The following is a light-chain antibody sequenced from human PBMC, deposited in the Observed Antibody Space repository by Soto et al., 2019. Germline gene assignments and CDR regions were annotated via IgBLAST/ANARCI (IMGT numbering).Light chain of an antibody. CDR1: SANIGNNY. J-gene: IGLJ1*01. Sequence: QSVLTQPPSASGTPGQRVTISCSGRSANIGNNYVCWYQQLPGTAPKLLIYSNNQRPSGVPDRCSGSKSGTSASLAISGLRSEDEADYYCVSWDDSLSGLVFGTGTKLTVL. V-gene: IGLV1-47*02. CDR3: VSWDDSLSGLV. CDR2: SNN.